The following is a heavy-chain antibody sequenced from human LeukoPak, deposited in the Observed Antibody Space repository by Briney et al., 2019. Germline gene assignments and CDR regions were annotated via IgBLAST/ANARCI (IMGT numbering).Heavy chain of an antibody. V-gene: IGHV1-2*02. J-gene: IGHJ5*02. CDR3: ARHHESYKYYGDYLNCFDP. D-gene: IGHD4-17*01. CDR2: INPNSGGT. Sequence: ASVKVSCKASGYTFTGYYIHWVRQAPGPGLKWMGRINPNSGGTNYTQKFQGRVTMTRDTSISTAYMELRRLTSDDTAVYYCARHHESYKYYGDYLNCFDPWGQGTRVTVSS. CDR1: GYTFTGYY.